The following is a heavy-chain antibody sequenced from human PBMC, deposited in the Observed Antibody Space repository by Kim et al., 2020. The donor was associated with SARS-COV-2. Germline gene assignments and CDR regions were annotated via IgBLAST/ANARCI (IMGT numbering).Heavy chain of an antibody. CDR2: ISADESIK. D-gene: IGHD6-19*01. CDR3: AREGHSSGRAGNFDN. V-gene: IGHV3-30*03. CDR1: GFTFGSAH. Sequence: SLRLSCAGSGFTFGSAHMHWVRQAPGKGLEWVAVISADESIKGYADSVRGRFSGSRDNSQNTLFLQIDSLRPEDTAVYYCAREGHSSGRAGNFDNWGQ. J-gene: IGHJ4*02.